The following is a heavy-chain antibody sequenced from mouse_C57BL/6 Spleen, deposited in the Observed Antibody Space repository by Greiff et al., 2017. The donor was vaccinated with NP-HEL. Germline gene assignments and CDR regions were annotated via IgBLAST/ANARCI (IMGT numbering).Heavy chain of an antibody. J-gene: IGHJ3*01. Sequence: QVQLQQSGTELVKPGASVKLSCKASGHTFSSYWMHWVKQRPGQGLEWIGNINPSNGGTNYNEKVKSKATLTVDKSSSTAYMQLSSLTSEDSAVYYLARPSIYYDYPWFAYWGQGTLVTVSA. CDR3: ARPSIYYDYPWFAY. V-gene: IGHV1-53*01. D-gene: IGHD2-4*01. CDR2: INPSNGGT. CDR1: GHTFSSYW.